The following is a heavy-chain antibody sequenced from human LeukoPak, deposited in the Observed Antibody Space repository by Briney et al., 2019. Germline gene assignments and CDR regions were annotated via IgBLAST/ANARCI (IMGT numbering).Heavy chain of an antibody. Sequence: TGGSLRLSCAASGFTVSSNYMSWVRQAPGKGLEWVANIKQDGSEKHYVDSVKGRFTISTDNAKNSLYLQMNSLRAEDTAVYYCAREECFGSRCYSSNPTWYFYYMDVWGKGTTVTVSS. J-gene: IGHJ6*03. V-gene: IGHV3-7*01. CDR3: AREECFGSRCYSSNPTWYFYYMDV. D-gene: IGHD2-15*01. CDR1: GFTVSSNY. CDR2: IKQDGSEK.